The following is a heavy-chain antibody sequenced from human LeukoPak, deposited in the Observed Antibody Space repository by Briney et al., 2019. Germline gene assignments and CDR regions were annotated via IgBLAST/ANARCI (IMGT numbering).Heavy chain of an antibody. J-gene: IGHJ4*02. V-gene: IGHV3-30-3*01. CDR1: GFTFSSYA. D-gene: IGHD6-19*01. CDR3: AKDRRQWLPQD. CDR2: ISYDGSNK. Sequence: GGSLRLSCAASGFTFSSYAMHWVRQAPGKGLEWVAVISYDGSNKYYADSVKGRFTISRDNSKNTLYLQMNSLRAEDTAVYYCAKDRRQWLPQDWGQGTLVTVSS.